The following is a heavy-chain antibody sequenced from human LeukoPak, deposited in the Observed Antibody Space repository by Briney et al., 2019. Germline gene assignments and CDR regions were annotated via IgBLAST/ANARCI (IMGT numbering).Heavy chain of an antibody. V-gene: IGHV3-21*01. CDR2: ISSSSSYI. Sequence: GGSLRHSCAASGFTFSSYSMNWVRQAPGKGLEWVSSISSSSSYIYYADSVKGRFTISRDNAKNSLYLQMNSLRAEDTAVYYCARVSCSGGSCYSGLGYWGQGTLVTVSS. CDR1: GFTFSSYS. J-gene: IGHJ4*02. CDR3: ARVSCSGGSCYSGLGY. D-gene: IGHD2-15*01.